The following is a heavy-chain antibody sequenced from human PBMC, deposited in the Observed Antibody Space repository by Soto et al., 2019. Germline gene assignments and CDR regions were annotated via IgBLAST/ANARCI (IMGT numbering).Heavy chain of an antibody. CDR2: INAGXXNX. J-gene: IGHJ3*02. D-gene: IGHD6-13*01. V-gene: IGHV1-3*01. CDR1: GYTFTSYA. CDR3: ARAIAAAGHHDAFDI. Sequence: ASVKVSCKASGYTFTSYAMHLVRQAPGQRIEWMGWINAGXXNXXXXXKXXGRVTITRDTSASTAYMELSSLRSEDTAVYYCARAIAAAGHHDAFDIWGQGTMVTVSS.